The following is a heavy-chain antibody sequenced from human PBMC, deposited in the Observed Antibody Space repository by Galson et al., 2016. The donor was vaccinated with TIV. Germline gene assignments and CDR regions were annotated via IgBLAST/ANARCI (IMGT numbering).Heavy chain of an antibody. CDR1: GYTFTRYR. D-gene: IGHD3-9*01. CDR2: ISVYKGVT. J-gene: IGHJ3*01. CDR3: ARGAYFDVSTDAFDV. V-gene: IGHV1-18*01. Sequence: SVKVSCKASGYTFTRYRISWLRQAPGQGLEWMGWISVYKGVTNSIHKVQGRVTMTIYTSTGTAYMELRSLRSDDAALYYCARGAYFDVSTDAFDVWGQGTMVTVSS.